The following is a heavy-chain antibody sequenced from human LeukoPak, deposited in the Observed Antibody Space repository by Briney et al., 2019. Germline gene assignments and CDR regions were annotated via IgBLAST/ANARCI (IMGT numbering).Heavy chain of an antibody. Sequence: GGSLRLPYLASLFTFIHYLMLALRQAPGKGLVWVSRINSDGSSTSYADSVKGRFTISRDNAKNTLYLQMNSLRAEDTAVYYCARGDVELNAFSTSGQGTMVTVSS. CDR3: ARGDVELNAFST. J-gene: IGHJ3*02. D-gene: IGHD1-26*01. V-gene: IGHV3-74*01. CDR1: LFTFIHYL. CDR2: INSDGSST.